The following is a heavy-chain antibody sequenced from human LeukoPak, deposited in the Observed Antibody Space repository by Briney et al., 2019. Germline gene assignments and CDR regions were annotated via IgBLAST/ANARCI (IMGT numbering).Heavy chain of an antibody. V-gene: IGHV3-7*01. J-gene: IGHJ4*02. Sequence: GGSLRLSCAASGFTFSSYWMSWVRQAPGKGLEWVANIKQDGSEKYYVDSVKGRFTISRDNAKNSLYLQMNSLRAEDTAVYYCARDGFNPVNTAMDVFDYWGQGTLVTVSS. CDR1: GFTFSSYW. CDR2: IKQDGSEK. D-gene: IGHD5-18*01. CDR3: ARDGFNPVNTAMDVFDY.